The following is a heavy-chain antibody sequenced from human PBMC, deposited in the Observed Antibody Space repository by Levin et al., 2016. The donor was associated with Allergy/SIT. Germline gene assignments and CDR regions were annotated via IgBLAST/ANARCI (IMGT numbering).Heavy chain of an antibody. D-gene: IGHD2-21*01. Sequence: WVRQAPGQGLEWMGRIIPILGIANYAQKFQGRVTITADKSTSTAYMELSSLRSEDTAVYYCARLYCGGDCYLDYWGQGTLVTVSS. CDR2: IIPILGIA. V-gene: IGHV1-69*02. J-gene: IGHJ4*02. CDR3: ARLYCGGDCYLDY.